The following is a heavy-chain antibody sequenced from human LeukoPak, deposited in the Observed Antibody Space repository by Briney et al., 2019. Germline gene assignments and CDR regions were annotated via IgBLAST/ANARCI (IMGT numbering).Heavy chain of an antibody. Sequence: GGSLRLSCAASGFTFDDYAMHWVRQAPGKGLEWVSGISWNSGSIGYADSVKGRLTISRDNAKNSLYLQMNSLRAEDTALYYCAHTPGELYAFDIWGQGTMVTVSS. CDR3: AHTPGELYAFDI. CDR2: ISWNSGSI. D-gene: IGHD3-10*01. CDR1: GFTFDDYA. J-gene: IGHJ3*02. V-gene: IGHV3-9*01.